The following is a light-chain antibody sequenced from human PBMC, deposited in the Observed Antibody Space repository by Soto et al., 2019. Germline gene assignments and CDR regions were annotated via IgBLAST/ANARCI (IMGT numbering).Light chain of an antibody. CDR2: DVS. Sequence: DIQMTPSPSTLSASVGDRVIITCRASQTVERWMAWYQQKPGKAPKLLISDVSTLERGVPSRFSGSGSATEFTLTISSVQPDDFATYYCQQYSSFSITFGQGTRREIK. J-gene: IGKJ5*01. V-gene: IGKV1-5*01. CDR3: QQYSSFSIT. CDR1: QTVERW.